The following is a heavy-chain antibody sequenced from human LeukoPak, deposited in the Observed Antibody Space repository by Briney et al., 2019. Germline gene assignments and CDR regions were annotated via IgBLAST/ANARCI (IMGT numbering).Heavy chain of an antibody. D-gene: IGHD5-12*01. CDR2: IYSGGST. V-gene: IGHV3-53*01. CDR3: ARMGSGYDYYGLVNWFDP. CDR1: GFTVSSNY. Sequence: PGGSLRLSCAASGFTVSSNYMSWVRQAPGKGLEWVSVIYSGGSTYYADSVKGRFTISRDNSKNTRYLQMNSLRAEDTAVYYCARMGSGYDYYGLVNWFDPWGQGTLVTVSS. J-gene: IGHJ5*02.